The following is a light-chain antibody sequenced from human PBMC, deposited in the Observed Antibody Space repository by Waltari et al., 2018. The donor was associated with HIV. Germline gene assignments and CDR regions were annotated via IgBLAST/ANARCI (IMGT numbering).Light chain of an antibody. V-gene: IGKV4-1*01. Sequence: DIVMTQSPDSLAVSLGGRTTINCKSSQNLFYSSNNKKYLAWYQHKPGQPPKLLFYWASTRESGVPDRFSGSGSGTNFTLTISSLQADDVAVYFCQQYYSTPPTFGQGTKLEI. CDR3: QQYYSTPPT. CDR1: QNLFYSSNNKKY. J-gene: IGKJ2*01. CDR2: WAS.